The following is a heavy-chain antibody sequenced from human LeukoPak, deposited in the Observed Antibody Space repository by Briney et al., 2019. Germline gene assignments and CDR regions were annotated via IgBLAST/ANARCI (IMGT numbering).Heavy chain of an antibody. CDR1: GYTFTSYY. CDR2: INPNSGGT. CDR3: ASSIVLMVYANPRYGMDV. V-gene: IGHV1-2*02. D-gene: IGHD2-8*01. J-gene: IGHJ6*02. Sequence: ASVKVSCKASGYTFTSYYMHWVRQAPGQGLEWMGWINPNSGGTNYAQKFQGRVTMTRDTSISTAYMELSRLRSDDTAVYYCASSIVLMVYANPRYGMDVWGQGTTVTVSS.